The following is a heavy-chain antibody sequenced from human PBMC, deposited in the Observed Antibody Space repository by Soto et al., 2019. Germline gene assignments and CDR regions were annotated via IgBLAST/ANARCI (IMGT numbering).Heavy chain of an antibody. D-gene: IGHD3-22*01. J-gene: IGHJ4*02. CDR3: AKDTYYHDSSGYYVFDY. Sequence: GGSLRLSCAASGFSFSSYGMHWVRQTPGKGLEWVAGISYDGSNKYYVDSMKGRLTISRDNSKNTLDLQMNSLRAEDTVVYYCAKDTYYHDSSGYYVFDYWGPGTLVTVSS. V-gene: IGHV3-30*18. CDR1: GFSFSSYG. CDR2: ISYDGSNK.